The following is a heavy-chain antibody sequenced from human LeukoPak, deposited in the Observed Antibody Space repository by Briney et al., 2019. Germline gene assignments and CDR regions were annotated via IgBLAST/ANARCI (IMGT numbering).Heavy chain of an antibody. CDR3: ARGNYCSGGSCYDGAFDY. V-gene: IGHV1-46*01. D-gene: IGHD2-15*01. CDR1: GYTFTSYY. CDR2: INPSGGST. J-gene: IGHJ4*02. Sequence: ASVKVSCKASGYTFTSYYMHWVRQAPGQGLEWMGIINPSGGSTSYAQKLQGRVTMTTDTSTSTAYMELRSLRSDDTAVYYCARGNYCSGGSCYDGAFDYWGQGTLVTVSS.